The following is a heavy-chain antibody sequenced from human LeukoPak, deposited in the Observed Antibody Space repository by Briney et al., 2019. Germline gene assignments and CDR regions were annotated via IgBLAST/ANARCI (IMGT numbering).Heavy chain of an antibody. CDR2: IYYSGST. CDR1: GGSISSYY. D-gene: IGHD3-3*01. Sequence: PSETLSLTCTVSGGSISSYYWSWIRQPPGKGLEWIGYIYYSGSTNYNPSLKSRVTISVDKSKNQFSLKLSSVTAADTAVYYCARDLHDFWSGYYFDYWGQGTLVTVSS. V-gene: IGHV4-59*01. CDR3: ARDLHDFWSGYYFDY. J-gene: IGHJ4*02.